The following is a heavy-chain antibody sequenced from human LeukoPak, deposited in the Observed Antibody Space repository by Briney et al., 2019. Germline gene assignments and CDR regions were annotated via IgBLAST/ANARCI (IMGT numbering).Heavy chain of an antibody. D-gene: IGHD3-16*01. V-gene: IGHV4-39*01. CDR1: GGSISSSSYY. CDR2: IYYSGST. Sequence: PSETLSLTCTVSGGSISSSSYYWGWLRQPPGKGLEWIGSIYYSGSTYYNPSLKSRVTISVDTSKNQFSLKLSSVTAADTAVYYCARYLPMITFGAPSAFDIWGQGTMVTVSS. CDR3: ARYLPMITFGAPSAFDI. J-gene: IGHJ3*02.